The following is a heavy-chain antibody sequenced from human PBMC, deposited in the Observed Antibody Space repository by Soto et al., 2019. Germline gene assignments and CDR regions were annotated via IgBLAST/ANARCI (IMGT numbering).Heavy chain of an antibody. CDR1: GFTFSSYA. V-gene: IGHV3-23*01. CDR3: AKDVCVGYSYGYDFDY. J-gene: IGHJ4*02. CDR2: ISGSGGST. D-gene: IGHD5-18*01. Sequence: EVQLLESGGGLVQPGGSLRLSCAASGFTFSSYAMSWVRQAPGQGLEWVSAISGSGGSTYYADSVKGRFTISRDNSKNKLYLKMDSMRAEDTAVEYCAKDVCVGYSYGYDFDYWGQGTLVTVSS.